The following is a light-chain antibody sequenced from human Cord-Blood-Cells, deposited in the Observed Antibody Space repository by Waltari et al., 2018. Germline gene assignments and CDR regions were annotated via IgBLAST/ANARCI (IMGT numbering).Light chain of an antibody. J-gene: IGLJ1*01. Sequence: QSALTQPASVSGSPGQSITISCPGTSSDVGGYHYVSWYQQHPGKAPKLMIYDVSNRPSGVSNRFSGSKSGNTASLTISGLQAEDKADYYCSSYTSSSTLVFGTGTKVTVL. CDR2: DVS. CDR3: SSYTSSSTLV. CDR1: SSDVGGYHY. V-gene: IGLV2-14*01.